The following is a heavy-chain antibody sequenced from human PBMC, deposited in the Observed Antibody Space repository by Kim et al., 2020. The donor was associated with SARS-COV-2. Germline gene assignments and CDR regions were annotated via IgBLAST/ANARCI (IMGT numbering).Heavy chain of an antibody. Sequence: YYADSGKGRFTISRDNSKNTLYLQMNSLRAEDTAVYYCAKFGGRLADFDYWGQGTLVTVSS. D-gene: IGHD3-10*01. CDR3: AKFGGRLADFDY. J-gene: IGHJ4*02. V-gene: IGHV3-23*01.